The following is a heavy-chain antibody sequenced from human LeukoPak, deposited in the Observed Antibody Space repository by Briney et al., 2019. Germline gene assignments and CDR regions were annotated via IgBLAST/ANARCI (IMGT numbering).Heavy chain of an antibody. V-gene: IGHV1-69*13. CDR3: ARGGGSLYYYGMDV. CDR2: IIPIFGTA. J-gene: IGHJ6*02. CDR1: GGTFSIYA. Sequence: ASVKVSCKASGGTFSIYAISWVRQAPGQGLEWMGGIIPIFGTANYAQKFQGRVTITADESTSTAYMELSSLRSEDTAVYYCARGGGSLYYYGMDVWGQGTTVTVSS. D-gene: IGHD2-15*01.